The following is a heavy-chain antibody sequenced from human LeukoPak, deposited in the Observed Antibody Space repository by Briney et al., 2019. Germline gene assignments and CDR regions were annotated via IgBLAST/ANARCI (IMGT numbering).Heavy chain of an antibody. V-gene: IGHV3-20*01. CDR1: RFTLEDYA. CDR3: ARGVSASDPSGVDASDL. J-gene: IGHJ3*01. D-gene: IGHD2-15*01. CDR2: INWSGGTT. Sequence: PGGSLRLSCAASRFTLEDYAMSWVRHTPEKGLEWVAGINWSGGTTGYADSVKGRFTVSRDNAKNSLSLEMNSLRVEDTALYHCARGVSASDPSGVDASDLWGQGSVVTVSS.